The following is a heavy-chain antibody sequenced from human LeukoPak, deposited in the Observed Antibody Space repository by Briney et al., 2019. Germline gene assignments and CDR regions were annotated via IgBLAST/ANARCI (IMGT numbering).Heavy chain of an antibody. V-gene: IGHV4-38-2*02. CDR3: ARARSGIAGFDP. Sequence: SETLSLTCTVSGYSISSGYYWGWIRQPPGKGLEWIGSIYHSGSTYYSPSLKSRVTISVDTSKNQFSLKLSSVTAADTAVYYCARARSGIAGFDPWGQGTLVTVSS. J-gene: IGHJ5*02. D-gene: IGHD6-13*01. CDR1: GYSISSGYY. CDR2: IYHSGST.